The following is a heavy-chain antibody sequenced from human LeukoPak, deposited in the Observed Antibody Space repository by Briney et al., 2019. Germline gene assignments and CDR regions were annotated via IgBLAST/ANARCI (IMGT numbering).Heavy chain of an antibody. CDR3: ARRATAMVRYYFDS. CDR2: INPNSWGT. CDR1: VYTFTGYY. V-gene: IGHV1-2*02. J-gene: IGHJ4*02. Sequence: GSAVNVSCKASVYTFTGYYMHWVRQAPGQGLKGMGWINPNSWGTNYAQKFQGRGTMTRDTSISTAYLELSRLRSDDTAVYYCARRATAMVRYYFDSWGEGTLVTVSS. D-gene: IGHD5-18*01.